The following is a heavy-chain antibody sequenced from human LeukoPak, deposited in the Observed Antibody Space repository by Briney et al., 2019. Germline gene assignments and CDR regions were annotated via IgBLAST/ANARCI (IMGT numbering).Heavy chain of an antibody. V-gene: IGHV3-73*01. CDR3: AGLGITMIGGV. CDR1: GFTFSGSA. CDR2: IRSKANSYAT. Sequence: GGSLRLSCAASGFTFSGSAMHWVRQASGKGLEWVGRIRSKANSYATAYAASVKGRFTISRDDSKNTAYLQMNSLKTEDTAVYYCAGLGITMIGGVWGKGTTVTISS. D-gene: IGHD3-10*02. J-gene: IGHJ6*04.